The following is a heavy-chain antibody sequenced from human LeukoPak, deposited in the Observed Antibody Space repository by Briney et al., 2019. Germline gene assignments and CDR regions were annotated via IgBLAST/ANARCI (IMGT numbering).Heavy chain of an antibody. Sequence: PGGALRVSCAAPGWNLSRYEMNWVRPGPGEGGVWVSRIHSDGSTTYADSVKGRFTISRDNAKNTLYLQMSSLRAEDTAVYYCARESGFCSGDNCKGAFDIWGQGTMVAVSS. D-gene: IGHD2-15*01. CDR1: GWNLSRYE. V-gene: IGHV3-74*01. J-gene: IGHJ3*02. CDR2: IHSDGST. CDR3: ARESGFCSGDNCKGAFDI.